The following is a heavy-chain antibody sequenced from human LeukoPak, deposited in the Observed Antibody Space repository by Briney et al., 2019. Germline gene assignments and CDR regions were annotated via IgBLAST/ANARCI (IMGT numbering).Heavy chain of an antibody. Sequence: SETLCLTCTVSGGSISSGGYYWSWIRQHPGKGLEWIGYIYYSGSTYYNPSLKSRVTISVDTSKNQFSLKLSSVTAADTAVYYCVRAVGPVGGYDSPWGQGTLVTVSS. CDR3: VRAVGPVGGYDSP. V-gene: IGHV4-31*03. CDR2: IYYSGST. CDR1: GGSISSGGYY. J-gene: IGHJ5*02. D-gene: IGHD5-12*01.